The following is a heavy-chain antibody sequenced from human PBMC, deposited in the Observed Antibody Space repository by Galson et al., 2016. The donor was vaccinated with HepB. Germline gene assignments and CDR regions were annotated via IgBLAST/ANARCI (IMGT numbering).Heavy chain of an antibody. CDR1: GGAISSSNW. J-gene: IGHJ6*02. D-gene: IGHD2-15*01. CDR3: ARVSGGSSYYSLYYYYGMDG. V-gene: IGHV4-4*02. CDR2: IYHSGSS. Sequence: SETLSLTCAVSGGAISSSNWWTWVRQPPGKGLEWIGEIYHSGSSNYNPSLKSRVTISVDKSKNQFSLKLSSVTAADTAVYYCARVSGGSSYYSLYYYYGMDGWGQGTTVTVSS.